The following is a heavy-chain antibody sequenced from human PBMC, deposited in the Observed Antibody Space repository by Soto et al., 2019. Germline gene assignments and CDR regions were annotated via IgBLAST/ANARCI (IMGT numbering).Heavy chain of an antibody. V-gene: IGHV4-59*08. Sequence: SETLSLTCTVSGGSISSYYWSWIRQPPGKGLEWIGYIYYSGSTNYNPSLKSRVTISVDTSKNQFSLKLSSVTAADTAVYYCARLRSYYDSSGYYFDYWGQGTLVTVSS. D-gene: IGHD3-22*01. CDR1: GGSISSYY. CDR2: IYYSGST. CDR3: ARLRSYYDSSGYYFDY. J-gene: IGHJ4*02.